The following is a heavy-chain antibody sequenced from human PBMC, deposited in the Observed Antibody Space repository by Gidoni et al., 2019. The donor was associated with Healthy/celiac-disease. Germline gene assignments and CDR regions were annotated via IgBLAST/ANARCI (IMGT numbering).Heavy chain of an antibody. J-gene: IGHJ4*02. CDR2: ISWNSGSI. V-gene: IGHV3-9*01. CDR1: GFTFDDYA. D-gene: IGHD2-15*01. CDR3: AKDICSGGSCYPDFDY. Sequence: EVQLVESGGGLVQPGRSLRLSCAACGFTFDDYAMHWVRQAPGKGLEWVSGISWNSGSIGYADSVKGRFTISRDNAKNSLYLQMNSLRAEDTALYYCAKDICSGGSCYPDFDYWGQGTLVTVSS.